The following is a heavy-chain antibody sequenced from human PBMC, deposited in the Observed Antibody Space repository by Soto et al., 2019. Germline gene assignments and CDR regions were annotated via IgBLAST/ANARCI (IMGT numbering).Heavy chain of an antibody. D-gene: IGHD6-13*01. CDR3: AKVWQLRNGFDY. J-gene: IGHJ4*02. CDR1: GFTFSSYA. Sequence: EVQLLESGGGLVQPGGSLRLFCAASGFTFSSYAMSWVRQAPGKGLEWVSAISGSGGSTYYADSVKGRFTISRDNSKNTLYLQMNSLRAEDTAVYYCAKVWQLRNGFDYWGQGTLVTVSS. V-gene: IGHV3-23*01. CDR2: ISGSGGST.